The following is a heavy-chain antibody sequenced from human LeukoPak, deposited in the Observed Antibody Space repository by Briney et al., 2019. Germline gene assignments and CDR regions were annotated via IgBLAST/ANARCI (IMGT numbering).Heavy chain of an antibody. CDR1: GFTFSGYG. V-gene: IGHV3-30*02. CDR3: AKGRGCANGVCYVFDS. D-gene: IGHD2-8*01. Sequence: GGSLRLSCAASGFTFSGYGMHWVRQAPGKGLEWVAFIRYDGSNKYYADSVKGRFTISRDNSKNTLYLQMNSLRVEDTAVYYCAKGRGCANGVCYVFDSWGQGTLVTVSS. CDR2: IRYDGSNK. J-gene: IGHJ5*01.